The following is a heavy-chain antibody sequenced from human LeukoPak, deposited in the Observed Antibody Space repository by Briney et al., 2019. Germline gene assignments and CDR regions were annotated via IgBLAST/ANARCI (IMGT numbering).Heavy chain of an antibody. Sequence: SETLSLTCTVSGASISSYYWSWIRQTPGKGLEWIGYIYYSGTTNYNPSFQRRVTISVDVSKNQFSLKLRSVTAADTAVYYCAREGYASGWNDYSGQGILVTVSS. V-gene: IGHV4-59*01. J-gene: IGHJ4*02. D-gene: IGHD6-19*01. CDR1: GASISSYY. CDR2: IYYSGTT. CDR3: AREGYASGWNDY.